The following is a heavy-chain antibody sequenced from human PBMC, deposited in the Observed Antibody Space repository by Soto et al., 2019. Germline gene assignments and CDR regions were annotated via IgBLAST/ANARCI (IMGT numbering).Heavy chain of an antibody. Sequence: QVQLVESGGGVVQPGRSLRLSCAASGFTFSSYAMHWVRQAPGKGLEWVAVISYDGSNKYYADSVKGRFTIYGDNAKNTRYLQMTMLRAEDTAVYYCARGHSTRDTARAYGRDVWGEGTTVTVSS. V-gene: IGHV3-30-3*01. CDR3: ARGHSTRDTARAYGRDV. CDR1: GFTFSSYA. CDR2: ISYDGSNK. J-gene: IGHJ6*04. D-gene: IGHD5-18*01.